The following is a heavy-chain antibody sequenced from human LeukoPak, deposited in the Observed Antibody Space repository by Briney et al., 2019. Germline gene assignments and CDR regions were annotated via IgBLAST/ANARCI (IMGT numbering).Heavy chain of an antibody. CDR1: GFTVSSNY. CDR3: ARGGRGYSYGSIFDY. D-gene: IGHD5-18*01. CDR2: IYSGGST. Sequence: PGGSLRLSCAASGFTVSSNYMSWVRQAPGKGLEWVSVIYSGGSTYYADSVKGRFTISRDNSKNTLYLQMNSLRAEDTAVYYCARGGRGYSYGSIFDYWGHGALVTVSS. J-gene: IGHJ4*01. V-gene: IGHV3-53*01.